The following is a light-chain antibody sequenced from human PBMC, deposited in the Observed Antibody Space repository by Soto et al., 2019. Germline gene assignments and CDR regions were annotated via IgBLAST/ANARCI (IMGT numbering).Light chain of an antibody. CDR1: QSVSSSD. CDR3: QQYGSSPWT. Sequence: EIVLTQSPGTLSLSPGERATLSCRASQSVSSSDLAWYQQKPGQAPRLLIYGAASRATGIPDRFSRSGSGASFTVTISSVEPEDFEVYYGQQYGSSPWTVGQGTKVVIK. V-gene: IGKV3-20*01. CDR2: GAA. J-gene: IGKJ1*01.